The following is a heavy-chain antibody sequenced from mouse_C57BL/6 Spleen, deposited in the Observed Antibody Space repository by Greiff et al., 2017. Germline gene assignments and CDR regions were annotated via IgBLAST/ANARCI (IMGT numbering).Heavy chain of an antibody. CDR1: GYAFSSSW. D-gene: IGHD1-1*01. J-gene: IGHJ1*03. Sequence: QVQLQQSGPELVKPGASVKISCKASGYAFSSSWMNWVKQRPGKGLEWIGRIYPGDGDTNYNGKFKGKATLTADKSSSTAYMQISSLTSEDSAVYFCARADSRDWYFDVWGTGTTVTVSS. CDR3: ARADSRDWYFDV. CDR2: IYPGDGDT. V-gene: IGHV1-82*01.